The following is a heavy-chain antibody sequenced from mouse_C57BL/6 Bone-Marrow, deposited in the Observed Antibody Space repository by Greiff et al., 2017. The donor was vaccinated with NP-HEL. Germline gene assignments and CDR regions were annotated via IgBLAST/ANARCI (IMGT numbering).Heavy chain of an antibody. D-gene: IGHD3-2*02. CDR3: AIDSSGSYYFDY. V-gene: IGHV1-59*01. Sequence: QVQLQQPGAELVRPGTSVKLSCKASGYTFTSYWMHWVKQRPGQGLEWIGVIDPSDSYTNYNQKFKGKATLTVDTSSSTAYMQLSSLTSEDSAVYYCAIDSSGSYYFDYWGQGTTLTVSS. CDR1: GYTFTSYW. J-gene: IGHJ2*01. CDR2: IDPSDSYT.